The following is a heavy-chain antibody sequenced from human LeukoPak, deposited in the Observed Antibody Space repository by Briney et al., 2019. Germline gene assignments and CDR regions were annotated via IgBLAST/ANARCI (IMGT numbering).Heavy chain of an antibody. J-gene: IGHJ4*02. CDR2: IYYSEST. Sequence: ASETLSLTCTVSGGSISSYYWSWIRQPPGKGLEWIGYIYYSESTNSNPSLKSRVTISVDTSKNQFSLNLSSVTAADTAVYYCARDGGYYFDYWGQGTLVTVSS. CDR3: ARDGGYYFDY. CDR1: GGSISSYY. D-gene: IGHD3-16*01. V-gene: IGHV4-59*01.